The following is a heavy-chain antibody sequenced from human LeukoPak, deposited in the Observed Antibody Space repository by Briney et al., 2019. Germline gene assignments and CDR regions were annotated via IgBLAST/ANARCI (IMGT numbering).Heavy chain of an antibody. CDR2: ITGSSTYI. J-gene: IGHJ6*03. Sequence: PGGSLRLSCAASGFTFSSYTMNWVRQAPGKGLEWVSSITGSSTYIFYADSVKGRFTVSRDNAKNSLYLQMNSLRAEDTAVDYCAREAGYCSSTSCEEDYYYYYMDVWGKGTTVTVSS. CDR3: AREAGYCSSTSCEEDYYYYYMDV. D-gene: IGHD2-2*03. CDR1: GFTFSSYT. V-gene: IGHV3-21*01.